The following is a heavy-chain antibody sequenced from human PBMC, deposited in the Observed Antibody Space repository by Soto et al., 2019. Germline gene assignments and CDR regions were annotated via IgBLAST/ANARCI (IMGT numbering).Heavy chain of an antibody. CDR2: LSYTGST. V-gene: IGHV4-30-4*01. J-gene: IGHJ3*02. D-gene: IGHD2-21*01. Sequence: QVHLQESGPQLVKPSQPLSLTCTVSGGPVRDAFSYWTWIRQPPGKGPEWMGYLSYTGSTYYNPSLRNRATMSVAASSNILYVWLSYVPAAYTAVYYRARELEGGVCYIWGRGTLVTVSS. CDR1: GGPVRDAFSY. CDR3: ARELEGGVCYI.